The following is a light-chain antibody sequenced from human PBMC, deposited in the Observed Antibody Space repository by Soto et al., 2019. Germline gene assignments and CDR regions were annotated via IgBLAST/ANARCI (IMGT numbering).Light chain of an antibody. Sequence: QPVLTQPPSASGTPGQRVTISCSGSSSNIGRNYVYWYQQLPGTAPKLLIYRNNQRPSGVPDRFSGSRSGTSASLAISGLRSEDEAGYYCASWDDSLSAGVFGGGTQLTVL. CDR3: ASWDDSLSAGV. J-gene: IGLJ7*01. V-gene: IGLV1-47*01. CDR1: SSNIGRNY. CDR2: RNN.